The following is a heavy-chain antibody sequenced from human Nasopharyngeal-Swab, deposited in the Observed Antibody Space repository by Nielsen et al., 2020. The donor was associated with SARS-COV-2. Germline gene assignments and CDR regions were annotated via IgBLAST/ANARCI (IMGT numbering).Heavy chain of an antibody. D-gene: IGHD2-2*01. CDR3: ARGGGVVVPAAIRRTFDI. Sequence: SETLSLTCTVSGGSISSSSYYWGWIRQPPGKGLEWIGNIYYSGSTYYNPSLKSRVTISVDTSKNQFSLKLSSVTAADTAVYYCARGGGVVVPAAIRRTFDIWGQGTMVTVSS. V-gene: IGHV4-39*01. J-gene: IGHJ3*02. CDR1: GGSISSSSYY. CDR2: IYYSGST.